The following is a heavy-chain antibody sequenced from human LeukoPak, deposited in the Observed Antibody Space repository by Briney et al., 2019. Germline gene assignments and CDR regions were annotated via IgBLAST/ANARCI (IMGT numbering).Heavy chain of an antibody. CDR1: GYTFTSYD. CDR3: ARGLQLADSSPFDY. Sequence: ASVKVSCKASGYTFTSYDINWVRQATGQGLEWMGWMNPNSGNTGYAQKFQGRVTITRNTSRSTAYMELSSLRSEDTAGYYCARGLQLADSSPFDYWGQGTLVTVSS. CDR2: MNPNSGNT. V-gene: IGHV1-8*03. D-gene: IGHD6-19*01. J-gene: IGHJ4*02.